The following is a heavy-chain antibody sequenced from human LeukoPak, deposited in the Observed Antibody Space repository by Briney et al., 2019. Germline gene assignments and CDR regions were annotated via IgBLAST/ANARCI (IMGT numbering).Heavy chain of an antibody. CDR1: GYTFTGYY. Sequence: SCKASGYTFTGYYMHWVRQAPGKGLEWVAVISYDGSNKYYADSVKGRFTISRDNSKNTLYLQMNSLRAEDTAVYYCAKDNGPLLRYFDPPPYGMDVWGQGTTVTVSS. D-gene: IGHD3-9*01. CDR2: ISYDGSNK. J-gene: IGHJ6*02. V-gene: IGHV3-30*18. CDR3: AKDNGPLLRYFDPPPYGMDV.